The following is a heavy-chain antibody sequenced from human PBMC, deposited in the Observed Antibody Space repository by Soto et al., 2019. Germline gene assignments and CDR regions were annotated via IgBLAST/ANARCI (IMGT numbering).Heavy chain of an antibody. CDR2: VKSKSAGGTT. Sequence: EVHLVESGGGFVKPGRSLRLSCATSGFIFNAAWMGWVRQAPGKGLEWVARVKSKSAGGTTDYAAPVKGRFSISRDDSEDMLYLQMNSLKIEDTDVYHCTSDGGVTVRPLFAFWGQGTLVTVSS. V-gene: IGHV3-15*01. CDR3: TSDGGVTVRPLFAF. CDR1: GFIFNAAW. D-gene: IGHD2-21*02. J-gene: IGHJ4*02.